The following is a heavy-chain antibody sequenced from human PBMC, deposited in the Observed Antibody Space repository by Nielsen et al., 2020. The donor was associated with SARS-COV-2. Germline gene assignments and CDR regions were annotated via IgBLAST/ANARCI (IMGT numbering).Heavy chain of an antibody. V-gene: IGHV3-33*01. J-gene: IGHJ6*02. CDR2: IWYDGSNK. CDR3: ARDLGGYYYDLGLVKPNYYYYGMDV. D-gene: IGHD3-22*01. Sequence: WIRQPPGKGLEWVAVIWYDGSNKYYADSVKGRFTISRDNSKNTLYLQMNSLRAEDTAVYYCARDLGGYYYDLGLVKPNYYYYGMDVWGQGTTVTVSS.